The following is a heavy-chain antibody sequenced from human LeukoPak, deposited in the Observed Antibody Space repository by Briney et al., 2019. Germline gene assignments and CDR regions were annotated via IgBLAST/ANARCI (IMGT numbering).Heavy chain of an antibody. V-gene: IGHV3-30*04. CDR1: GFTFSSYV. CDR2: ISYDESNK. D-gene: IGHD3-10*01. J-gene: IGHJ4*02. CDR3: ARSQSSRQITIPKTRRYFDY. Sequence: GGSLRLSCAASGFTFSSYVMHWVRQAPGKGLEWVALISYDESNKYYADSVKGRFTISRDNSKNTLYLQMNSLRAEDTAVYYCARSQSSRQITIPKTRRYFDYWGQGVLVTVSS.